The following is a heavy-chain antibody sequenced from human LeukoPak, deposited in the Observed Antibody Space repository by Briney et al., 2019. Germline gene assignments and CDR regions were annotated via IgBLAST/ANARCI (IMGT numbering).Heavy chain of an antibody. CDR1: GGTFSSYA. Sequence: ASVKVSCTASGGTFSSYAISWVRQAPGQGLEWMGGIIPIFGTANYAQKFQGRVTITTDESTSTAYMELSSLRSEDTAVYYCARRRGITIFQGGMPTVWFDPWGQGTLVTVSS. V-gene: IGHV1-69*05. CDR2: IIPIFGTA. J-gene: IGHJ5*02. CDR3: ARRRGITIFQGGMPTVWFDP. D-gene: IGHD3-3*01.